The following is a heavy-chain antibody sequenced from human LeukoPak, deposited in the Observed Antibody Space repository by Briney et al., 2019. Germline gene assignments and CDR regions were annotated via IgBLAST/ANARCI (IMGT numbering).Heavy chain of an antibody. CDR2: IKQDGSET. D-gene: IGHD6-19*01. V-gene: IGHV3-7*01. CDR1: RFTLSNYW. Sequence: GGSLRLSCAACRFTLSNYWMSWVRQAPGKGLEWVANIKQDGSETYYVDSVKGRFTISRDNAKNSLSLQMNSLRAEDTAVYYCARQRGSGCLDYWGQGNLVTVSS. CDR3: ARQRGSGCLDY. J-gene: IGHJ4*02.